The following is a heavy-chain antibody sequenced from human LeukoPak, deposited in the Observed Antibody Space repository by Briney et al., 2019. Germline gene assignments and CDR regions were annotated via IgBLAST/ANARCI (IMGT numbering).Heavy chain of an antibody. Sequence: PGGSLRLSCAASGFTFSSYAMSWVRQAPGKGLEWVSVISGSGGSTYYADSVKGRFTISRDNSKNTLYLQMNSLRAEDTAVYYCAKEGDYDSSGYYWDYFDYWGQGTLVTVSS. CDR2: ISGSGGST. V-gene: IGHV3-23*01. CDR3: AKEGDYDSSGYYWDYFDY. CDR1: GFTFSSYA. J-gene: IGHJ4*02. D-gene: IGHD3-22*01.